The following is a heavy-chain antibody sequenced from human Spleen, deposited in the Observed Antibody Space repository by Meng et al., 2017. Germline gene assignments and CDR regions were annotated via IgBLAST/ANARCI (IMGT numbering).Heavy chain of an antibody. J-gene: IGHJ4*02. CDR1: GYNFPDYY. Sequence: ASVKVSCKPSGYNFPDYYIHWVRRAPGQGLEWMGRINPKSGDTHYAQKFQARVTMTTDTSTSTAYMELRSLRSEDTAVYYCARVSLTGGLNFDYWGQGTLVTVSS. V-gene: IGHV1-2*06. D-gene: IGHD1-26*01. CDR3: ARVSLTGGLNFDY. CDR2: INPKSGDT.